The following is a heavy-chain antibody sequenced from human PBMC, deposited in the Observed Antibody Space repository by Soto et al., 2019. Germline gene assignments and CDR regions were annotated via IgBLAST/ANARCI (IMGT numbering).Heavy chain of an antibody. J-gene: IGHJ4*02. D-gene: IGHD1-26*01. CDR2: ISYDGRVK. CDR1: GFTFSDYP. V-gene: IGHV3-30*04. Sequence: QVQLVESGGGVVQPGRSLSLSCAASGFTFSDYPMHWVRQAPGKGLEWVAVISYDGRVKYYVDSVKGRLTISRDDYKNTLYLQMNSQRVDDTAVYYCARDFIVGAPDYFDYWGQGTLVTVSS. CDR3: ARDFIVGAPDYFDY.